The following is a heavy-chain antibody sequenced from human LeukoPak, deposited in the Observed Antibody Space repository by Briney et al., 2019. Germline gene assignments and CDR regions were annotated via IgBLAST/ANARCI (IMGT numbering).Heavy chain of an antibody. Sequence: ASVKVSCKASGYTFSNYGITWVRQAPGQGLERVGWISGYNGHTNYAQNLQGRVTMTTDISTSTAYMELRSLRSDDTAVYYCARLRQRLVFPQNNWYDPWGQGTLVTVSS. CDR3: ARLRQRLVFPQNNWYDP. V-gene: IGHV1-18*01. J-gene: IGHJ5*02. CDR2: ISGYNGHT. D-gene: IGHD6-19*01. CDR1: GYTFSNYG.